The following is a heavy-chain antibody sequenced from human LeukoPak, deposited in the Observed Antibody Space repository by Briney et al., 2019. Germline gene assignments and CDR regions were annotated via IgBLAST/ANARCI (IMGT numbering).Heavy chain of an antibody. CDR3: ARYDEGTIGTLISN. V-gene: IGHV1-2*02. D-gene: IGHD1-14*01. CDR2: INPNSGGT. Sequence: ASVKVSCKASGYTFTGYYMHWVRQAPGQGLEWMGWINPNSGGTNYAQKFQGRVTMTRDTSISTAYMELSRLRSDDTAVYDCARYDEGTIGTLISNWGQGTLVTVSS. CDR1: GYTFTGYY. J-gene: IGHJ4*02.